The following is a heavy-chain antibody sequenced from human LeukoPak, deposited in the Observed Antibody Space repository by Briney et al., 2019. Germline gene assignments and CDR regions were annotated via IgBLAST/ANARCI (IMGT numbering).Heavy chain of an antibody. J-gene: IGHJ6*03. CDR2: ISWASGSI. Sequence: GGSLRLSCAASGFTFDDYAMHWVRQAPGKGLEWVSGISWASGSIGYADSVKGRFTISRDNAKNSLYLQMNSLRAEDTAVYYCARERLGQQLISRKQYYYMDVWGKGTTVTISS. CDR1: GFTFDDYA. D-gene: IGHD3-16*01. V-gene: IGHV3-9*01. CDR3: ARERLGQQLISRKQYYYMDV.